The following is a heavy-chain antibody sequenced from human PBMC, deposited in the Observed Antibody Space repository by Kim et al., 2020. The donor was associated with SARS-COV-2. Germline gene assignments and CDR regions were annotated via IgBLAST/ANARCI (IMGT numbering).Heavy chain of an antibody. J-gene: IGHJ5*02. CDR2: IRSKANSYAT. Sequence: GGSLRLSCAASGFTFSGSAMHWVRQASGKGLEWVGRIRSKANSYATAYAASVKGRFTISRDDSKNTAYLQMNSLKTEDTAVYYCTRHREFGELGPTQNWFDPWGQGTLVTVSS. CDR1: GFTFSGSA. V-gene: IGHV3-73*01. CDR3: TRHREFGELGPTQNWFDP. D-gene: IGHD3-10*01.